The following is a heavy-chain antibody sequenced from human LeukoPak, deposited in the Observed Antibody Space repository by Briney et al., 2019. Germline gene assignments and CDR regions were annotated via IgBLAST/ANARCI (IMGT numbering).Heavy chain of an antibody. V-gene: IGHV3-30-3*01. CDR1: GFTFSSYA. J-gene: IGHJ4*02. CDR3: ARDKNYYDSSGYREGNFDY. Sequence: GGSLRLSCAASGFTFSSYAMHWVRQAPGKGLEWVAVISYDGSNKYYADSVKGRFTISRDNSKNTLYLQMNSLRAEDTAVYYCARDKNYYDSSGYREGNFDYWGQGTLVTVSS. CDR2: ISYDGSNK. D-gene: IGHD3-22*01.